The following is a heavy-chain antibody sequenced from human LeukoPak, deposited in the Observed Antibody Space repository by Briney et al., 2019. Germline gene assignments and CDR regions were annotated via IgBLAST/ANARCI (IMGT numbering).Heavy chain of an antibody. CDR3: ARVRVPYSSSWYDY. Sequence: SETLSLTCTVSGGSISSSSYYWGWIRQPPGKGLDWIGNVYYSGSTYYNPSLKSRVTISVDTSKNQFSLKLSAVTAADTAVYYCARVRVPYSSSWYDYWGQGTLVTVSS. CDR1: GGSISSSSYY. D-gene: IGHD6-13*01. V-gene: IGHV4-39*02. J-gene: IGHJ4*02. CDR2: VYYSGST.